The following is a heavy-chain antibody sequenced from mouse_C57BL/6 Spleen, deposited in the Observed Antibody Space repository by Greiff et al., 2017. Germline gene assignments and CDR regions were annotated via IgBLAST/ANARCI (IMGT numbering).Heavy chain of an antibody. V-gene: IGHV1-54*01. CDR2: INPGSGGT. Sequence: QVQLQQSGAELVRPGTSVKVSCKASGYAFTNYLIEWVKQRPGQGLEWIGLINPGSGGTNYNEKFKGKATLTADKSSSTAYMQLSSLTSEDSAVYFCARTDYLMDYWGQGTSVTVSS. J-gene: IGHJ4*01. CDR1: GYAFTNYL. CDR3: ARTDYLMDY. D-gene: IGHD1-1*02.